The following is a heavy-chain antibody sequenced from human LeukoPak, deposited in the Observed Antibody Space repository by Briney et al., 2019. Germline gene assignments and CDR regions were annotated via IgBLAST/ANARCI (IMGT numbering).Heavy chain of an antibody. CDR2: INHDGRT. D-gene: IGHD4-17*01. J-gene: IGHJ3*01. CDR1: GGSLSGHY. CDR3: AREPVPQDYGDTVNAYDL. Sequence: SETLSLTCAVYGGSLSGHYWSWIRQSPGKGLEWIGDINHDGRTKYSPSLKRRVSILLDTSKNEVSLRLTPVTAADTALYFCAREPVPQDYGDTVNAYDLWGQGTMVIVSS. V-gene: IGHV4-34*01.